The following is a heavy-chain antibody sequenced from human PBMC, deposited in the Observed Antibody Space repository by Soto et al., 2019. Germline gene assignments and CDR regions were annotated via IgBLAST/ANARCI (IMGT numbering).Heavy chain of an antibody. Sequence: ESGPTLVNPTETLTLTCTVSGFSLSNARMGVSWIRQPPGKALEWLAHIFSNDEKSYSTSLKSRLTISKDTSKSQVVLTMTNMDPVDTATYYCARIRLEPYYYYYMDVWGKGTTVTVSS. V-gene: IGHV2-26*01. D-gene: IGHD1-1*01. CDR2: IFSNDEK. CDR1: GFSLSNARMG. J-gene: IGHJ6*03. CDR3: ARIRLEPYYYYYMDV.